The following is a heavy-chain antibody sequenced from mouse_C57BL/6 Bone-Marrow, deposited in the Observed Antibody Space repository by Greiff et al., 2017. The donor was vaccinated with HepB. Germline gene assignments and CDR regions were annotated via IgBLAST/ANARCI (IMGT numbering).Heavy chain of an antibody. V-gene: IGHV2-4*01. CDR2: IWSGGST. Sequence: QVQLKESGPGLVQPSQSLSITCTVSGFSLTSYGVHWVRQPPGKGLEWLGVIWSGGSTDYNAAFISRLSISKDNSKSQVFFKMNSLQADDTAIYYCASYDGLFYAMDYWGQGTSVTVSS. CDR3: ASYDGLFYAMDY. D-gene: IGHD2-3*01. CDR1: GFSLTSYG. J-gene: IGHJ4*01.